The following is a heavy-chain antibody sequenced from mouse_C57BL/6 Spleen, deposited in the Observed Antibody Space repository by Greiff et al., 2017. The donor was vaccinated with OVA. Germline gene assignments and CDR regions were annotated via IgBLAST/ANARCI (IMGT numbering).Heavy chain of an antibody. CDR3: ARYGGNYYDAMDY. J-gene: IGHJ4*01. CDR2: IDPSDSET. CDR1: GYTFTSYW. Sequence: QVQLQQPGAELVRPGSSVKLSCKASGYTFTSYWMHWVKQRPIQGLEWIGNIDPSDSETHYNQKFKGKATLTVDKSSSTAYMQLSSLTSEDSAVYYCARYGGNYYDAMDYWGQGTSVTVSS. V-gene: IGHV1-52*01. D-gene: IGHD2-1*01.